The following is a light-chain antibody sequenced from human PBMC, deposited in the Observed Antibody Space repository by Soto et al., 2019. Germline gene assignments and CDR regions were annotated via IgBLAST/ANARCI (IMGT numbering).Light chain of an antibody. Sequence: EIVLTQSPATLSLSPGERATLSCRASQSVRNYLAWYQQKPGQAPRLLIYDASNRAAGIPARFSGSGSGKDFTLTITSLEPEDFAVYYCQQRSKKPPTFGPGTKVDIK. V-gene: IGKV3-11*01. CDR3: QQRSKKPPT. J-gene: IGKJ1*01. CDR1: QSVRNY. CDR2: DAS.